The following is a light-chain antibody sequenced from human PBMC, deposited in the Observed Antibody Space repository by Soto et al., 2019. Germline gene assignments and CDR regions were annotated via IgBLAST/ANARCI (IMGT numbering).Light chain of an antibody. CDR1: SSNIGAGYD. CDR3: QSYDSSLSGSV. V-gene: IGLV1-40*01. J-gene: IGLJ3*02. Sequence: QSVLTQPPSVSGAPGQRVTISCTGSSSNIGAGYDVHWYQQLPGTAPKLLIYGNINRPSGVPDRFSGSKSGTSDSLAITGLQAEDEADYYCQSYDSSLSGSVFGGGTQLTVL. CDR2: GNI.